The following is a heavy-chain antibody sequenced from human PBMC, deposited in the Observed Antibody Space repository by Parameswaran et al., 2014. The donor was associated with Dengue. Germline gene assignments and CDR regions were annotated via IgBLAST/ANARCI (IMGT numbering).Heavy chain of an antibody. CDR2: INHSGST. CDR1: WVLQWLL. CDR3: ARAIRGYSSSWPTHDYGMDV. D-gene: IGHD6-13*01. Sequence: SEDPVPHLCCLWWVLQWLLLELDPPAPRKGLEWIGEINHSGSTNYNPSLKSRVTISVDTSKNQFSLKLSSVTAADTAVYYCARAIRGYSSSWPTHDYGMDVWGQGTTVTVSS. J-gene: IGHJ6*02. V-gene: IGHV4-34*01.